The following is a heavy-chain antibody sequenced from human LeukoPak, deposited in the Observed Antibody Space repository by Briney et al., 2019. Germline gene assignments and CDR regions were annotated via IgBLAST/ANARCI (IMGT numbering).Heavy chain of an antibody. Sequence: GASVKVSCKASGYTFTGYYMHWVRQAPGQGLEWMGWINPNSGGTNYAQKFQGRVTITRDTSISTAYMELSRLRSDDTAVYYCARAWGFLCGMDVWGQGTTVTVSS. CDR1: GYTFTGYY. V-gene: IGHV1-2*02. J-gene: IGHJ6*02. CDR3: ARAWGFLCGMDV. CDR2: INPNSGGT. D-gene: IGHD7-27*01.